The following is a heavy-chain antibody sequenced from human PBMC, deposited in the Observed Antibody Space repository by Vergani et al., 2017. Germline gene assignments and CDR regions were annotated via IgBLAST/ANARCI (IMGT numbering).Heavy chain of an antibody. Sequence: QVQLQESGPGLVKPSETLSLTCTVSGYSISIGSYWGWIRQPPGKGLEWIGSIYHSWSTYYNPALKRRVTISVDTSKNQFSLKLSSVTAADTAVYYCARATIIHLDYWGQGTLVTVSS. V-gene: IGHV4-38-2*02. CDR2: IYHSWST. D-gene: IGHD3-10*01. CDR1: GYSISIGSY. J-gene: IGHJ4*02. CDR3: ARATIIHLDY.